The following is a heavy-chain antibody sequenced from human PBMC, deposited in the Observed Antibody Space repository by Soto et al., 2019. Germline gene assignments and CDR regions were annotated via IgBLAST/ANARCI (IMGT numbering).Heavy chain of an antibody. CDR1: GFTFSSYG. CDR3: AKDIVVVVGATAWTFDY. V-gene: IGHV3-30*18. Sequence: QVQLVESGGGVVRPGRSLRLSCAASGFTFSSYGMHWVHQTPGKGLEWVAVVSHDGSKKYYADSVKGRFTISRDNSNNTLYLQMNSLRIDDTAVYHCAKDIVVVVGATAWTFDYWGQGTLVTVSS. J-gene: IGHJ4*02. CDR2: VSHDGSKK. D-gene: IGHD2-15*01.